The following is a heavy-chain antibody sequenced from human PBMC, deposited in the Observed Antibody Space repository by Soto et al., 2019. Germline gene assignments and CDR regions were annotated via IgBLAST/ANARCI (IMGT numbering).Heavy chain of an antibody. D-gene: IGHD2-15*01. Sequence: EIQLLESGGGLAQPGGSLRLSWVAAGFSVSEYGMRWVRQTPQKTLEWVTAISGNKMTTFYPDSAKGRFFISRDNSDNPPHLQMNRLRADDTAIYYCSKRRLNTLTSLSAWWGQGVQVTVSS. J-gene: IGHJ1*01. CDR1: GFSVSEYG. V-gene: IGHV3-23*01. CDR2: ISGNKMTT. CDR3: SKRRLNTLTSLSAW.